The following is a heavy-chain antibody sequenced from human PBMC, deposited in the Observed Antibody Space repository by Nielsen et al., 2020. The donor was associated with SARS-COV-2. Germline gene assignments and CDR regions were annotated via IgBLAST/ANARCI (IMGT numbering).Heavy chain of an antibody. CDR2: IYYSGSS. CDR3: ARRDVYWYFDL. J-gene: IGHJ2*01. CDR1: GGSFSDYY. Sequence: SETLSLTCTVSGGSFSDYYWSWIRQAPGKGLEWIGHIYYSGSSSYNPSLKSRVTISVDTSKKQFSLKLRSVTAADTAMYYCARRDVYWYFDLWGHGSQVTVSS. V-gene: IGHV4-59*08.